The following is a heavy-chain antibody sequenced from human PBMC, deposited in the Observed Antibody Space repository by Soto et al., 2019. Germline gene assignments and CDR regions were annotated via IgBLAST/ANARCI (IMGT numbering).Heavy chain of an antibody. CDR3: ARAFSGQFWSGYPNYYYYYMDV. Sequence: ASVKVSCKASGYTFTSYDINWVRQATGQGLEWMGWMNPNSGNTGYAQKFQGRVTMTRNTSISTAYMELSSLRSEDTAVYYCARAFSGQFWSGYPNYYYYYMDVWGKGTTVTVSS. D-gene: IGHD3-3*01. CDR1: GYTFTSYD. V-gene: IGHV1-8*01. CDR2: MNPNSGNT. J-gene: IGHJ6*03.